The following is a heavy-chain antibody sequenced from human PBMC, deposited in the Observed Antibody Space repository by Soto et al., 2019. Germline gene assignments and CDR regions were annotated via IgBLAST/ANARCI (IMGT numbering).Heavy chain of an antibody. CDR3: ARVEGSSWYGGGVHDAFDI. V-gene: IGHV1-18*01. CDR1: GYTFTSYG. D-gene: IGHD6-13*01. J-gene: IGHJ3*02. Sequence: QVQLVQSGAEVKKPGASVKVSCKASGYTFTSYGISWVRQAPGQGLEWMGRISAYNGNTNYAQKLQGRVTMTTDTSTSTAYMELRSLRSDDTAVYYCARVEGSSWYGGGVHDAFDIWGQGTMVTVSS. CDR2: ISAYNGNT.